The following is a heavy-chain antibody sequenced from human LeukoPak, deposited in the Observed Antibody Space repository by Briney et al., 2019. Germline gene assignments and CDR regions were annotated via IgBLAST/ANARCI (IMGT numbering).Heavy chain of an antibody. CDR3: ARDPFYYS. V-gene: IGHV4-59*01. CDR2: IYYSGST. CDR1: GGSISSYY. D-gene: IGHD2/OR15-2a*01. J-gene: IGHJ4*02. Sequence: SETLSLTCTVSGGSISSYYWSWIRQPPGKGLEWIGYIYYSGSTNYNPSFKSRVTISVATSQHQFSLKLSYVTAADTAVYYCARDPFYYSSGQGTLVTVSS.